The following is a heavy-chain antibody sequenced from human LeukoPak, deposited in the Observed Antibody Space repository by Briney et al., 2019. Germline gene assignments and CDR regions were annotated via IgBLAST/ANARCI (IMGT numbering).Heavy chain of an antibody. V-gene: IGHV1-2*02. CDR2: INPNSGGA. D-gene: IGHD1-1*01. Sequence: ASVKVSCKASGYTFTGYYMHWVRQAPGQGLEWMGWINPNSGGANYAQKFQGRVTMTRDTSISTAYMELSRLRSDDTAVYYCAREGVDWNHSVYYFDYWGQGTLVTVSS. CDR3: AREGVDWNHSVYYFDY. CDR1: GYTFTGYY. J-gene: IGHJ4*02.